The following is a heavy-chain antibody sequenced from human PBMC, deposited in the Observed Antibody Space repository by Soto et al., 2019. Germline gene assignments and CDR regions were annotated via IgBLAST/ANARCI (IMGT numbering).Heavy chain of an antibody. V-gene: IGHV3-7*01. CDR1: GFTFSSYW. CDR3: ARERGYGEDWPDAFDI. J-gene: IGHJ3*02. CDR2: IKQDGSEK. Sequence: EVQLVESGGGLVQPGGSLRLSCAASGFTFSSYWMSWVRQAPGKGLEWVVNIKQDGSEKYYVDSVKGRFTISRDNAKNSLYLQMNSLRAEDTAVYYCARERGYGEDWPDAFDIWGQGTMVTVSS. D-gene: IGHD5-18*01.